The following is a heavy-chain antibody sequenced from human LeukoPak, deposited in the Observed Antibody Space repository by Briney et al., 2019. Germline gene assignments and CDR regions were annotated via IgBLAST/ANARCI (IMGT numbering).Heavy chain of an antibody. D-gene: IGHD3-9*01. CDR3: ARVATNYDIAI. V-gene: IGHV4-31*03. J-gene: IGHJ3*02. CDR2: IYYSGST. CDR1: GGSISSGGYS. Sequence: PSETLSLTCTVSGGSISSGGYSWSWVRQPPGKGLEWIGYIYYSGSTYYNPSLKSRVTISVDTSKNQFSLKLSSVTAADTAVYYCARVATNYDIAIWGQGTMVSVSS.